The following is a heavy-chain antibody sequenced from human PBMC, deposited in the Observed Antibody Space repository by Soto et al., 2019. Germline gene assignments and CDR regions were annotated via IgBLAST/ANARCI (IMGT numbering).Heavy chain of an antibody. CDR1: GCTFSVSS. Sequence: WGSLRLSCTASGCTFSVSSMSWVRQTPGKGLEWVSSISGTSDYISYADSVKGRFTISRDNAENSLFLQMNNLRAEDTAVYFCARDTSYYGSGSYYYFDYWGQGALVTVSS. J-gene: IGHJ4*02. CDR3: ARDTSYYGSGSYYYFDY. CDR2: ISGTSDYI. D-gene: IGHD3-10*01. V-gene: IGHV3-21*01.